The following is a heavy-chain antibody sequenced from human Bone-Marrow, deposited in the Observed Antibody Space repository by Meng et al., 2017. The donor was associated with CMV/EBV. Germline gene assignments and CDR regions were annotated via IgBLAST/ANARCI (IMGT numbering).Heavy chain of an antibody. D-gene: IGHD3-10*01. CDR2: IFYSGNT. J-gene: IGHJ4*02. Sequence: SETLSLTCTVSGGSVRDYYWSWIRQPPGKGLEWIGYIFYSGNTKYNPSLEGRVIISVDPSKNQFSLSLTSLTAADTAVYYCARDWELGYWGQGTLVTVSS. V-gene: IGHV4-59*02. CDR1: GGSVRDYY. CDR3: ARDWELGY.